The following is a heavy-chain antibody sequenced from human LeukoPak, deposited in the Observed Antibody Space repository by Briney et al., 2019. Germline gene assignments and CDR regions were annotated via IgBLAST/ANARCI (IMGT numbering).Heavy chain of an antibody. J-gene: IGHJ4*02. Sequence: ASVKVSCKASGYTFTGYHIHWVPQAPGQGLEWMGRINPYSGDTNFAQKFQGRVTMTRDTSITTAYMGLSSLTPGDTAVYFCARDQGSLTRSWYTGYWGQGTQVTVSS. CDR3: ARDQGSLTRSWYTGY. D-gene: IGHD6-13*01. CDR1: GYTFTGYH. CDR2: INPYSGDT. V-gene: IGHV1-2*06.